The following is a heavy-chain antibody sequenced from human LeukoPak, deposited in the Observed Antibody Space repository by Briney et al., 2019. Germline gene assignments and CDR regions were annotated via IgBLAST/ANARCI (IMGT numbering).Heavy chain of an antibody. D-gene: IGHD2-15*01. CDR1: GFTFDTYA. Sequence: GGSLRLSCAASGFTFDTYAMSWVRQAPGKGLEWVSGLSGSGSTYYPDSVKGRFTISRDNAKHTLYLQMNSLRDEDTAVYYCAKGRCSGGSCYGRGFDYWGQGTLVTVSS. CDR2: LSGSGST. J-gene: IGHJ4*02. V-gene: IGHV3-23*01. CDR3: AKGRCSGGSCYGRGFDY.